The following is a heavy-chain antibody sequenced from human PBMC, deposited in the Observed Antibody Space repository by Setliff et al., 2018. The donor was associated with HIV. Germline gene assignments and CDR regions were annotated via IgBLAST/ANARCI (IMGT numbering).Heavy chain of an antibody. CDR2: IVSDGSGT. D-gene: IGHD3-16*01. J-gene: IGHJ4*02. Sequence: LRLSCAASGFFFSTYWMNWVRQAPGKGPQWVARIVSDGSGTSHADAVKGRFTISRDNAKNTLFLQMNSLRAEDSAMYYCARDPASTAYYARFDYWGQGTPVTVSS. V-gene: IGHV3-74*01. CDR1: GFFFSTYW. CDR3: ARDPASTAYYARFDY.